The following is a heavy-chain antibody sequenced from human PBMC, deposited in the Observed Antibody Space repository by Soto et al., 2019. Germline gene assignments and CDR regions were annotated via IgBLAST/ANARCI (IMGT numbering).Heavy chain of an antibody. D-gene: IGHD6-25*01. CDR2: INHSGTT. CDR1: RGSFSGFY. Sequence: SETLSLTCGVFRGSFSGFYWSWVRQTPGGGLEWIGEINHSGTTNYNPSFQNRVTIAVDKSTNNFSLKMTSVTAADAAVYYCARGRGYVYGSNFYGLDVWGQGTTVT. CDR3: ARGRGYVYGSNFYGLDV. V-gene: IGHV4-34*01. J-gene: IGHJ6*02.